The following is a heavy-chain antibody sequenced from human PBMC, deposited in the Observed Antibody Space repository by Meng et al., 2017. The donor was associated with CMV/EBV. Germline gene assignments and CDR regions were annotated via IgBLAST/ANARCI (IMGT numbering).Heavy chain of an antibody. D-gene: IGHD3-3*01. CDR1: GGSFSGYY. CDR3: ARGVPDFWSGYYLYFDY. V-gene: IGHV4-34*01. J-gene: IGHJ4*02. CDR2: INHSGST. Sequence: YGGSFSGYYWGWIRQPPGKGLEWIGEINHSGSTNYNPSLKSRVTISVDTSKNQFSLKLSSVTAADTAVYYCARGVPDFWSGYYLYFDYWGQGTPVTVSS.